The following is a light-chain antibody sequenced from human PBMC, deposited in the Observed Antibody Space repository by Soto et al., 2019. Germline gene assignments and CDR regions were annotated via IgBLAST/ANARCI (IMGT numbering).Light chain of an antibody. CDR3: QSYDSSLTYVV. CDR2: GNS. CDR1: TSNIGAGYG. Sequence: QSALTQPPSVSGAPGQRVTISCTGSTSNIGAGYGVHWYQHLPGTAPKLLMYGNSIRPSGVPDRFSGSKSGTSASLAITGLQADDEADYCGQSYDSSLTYVVFGGGTKLTVL. J-gene: IGLJ2*01. V-gene: IGLV1-40*01.